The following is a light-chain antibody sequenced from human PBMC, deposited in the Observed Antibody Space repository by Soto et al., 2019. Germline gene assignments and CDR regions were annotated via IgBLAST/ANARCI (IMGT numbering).Light chain of an antibody. CDR1: SSNIGNNY. V-gene: IGLV1-51*01. J-gene: IGLJ2*01. CDR3: ATWDGSLPGEV. CDR2: DNN. Sequence: QSVLTQSPSVSAAPGQQVTISCSRSSSNIGNNYVSWYQQLPGTAPKLLIYDNNKRPSGIPDRFSGSKSGTSGTLDITGLQTGDEADYYCATWDGSLPGEVFGGGTKLTVL.